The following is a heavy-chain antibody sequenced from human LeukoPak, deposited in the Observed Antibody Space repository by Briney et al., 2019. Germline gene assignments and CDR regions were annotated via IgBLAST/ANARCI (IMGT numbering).Heavy chain of an antibody. CDR1: GYTFTRYY. V-gene: IGHV1-46*01. CDR2: INPSGGST. CDR3: ARAELREVGASDY. Sequence: ASVKVSCKASGYTFTRYYMHWARQAPGQGLEWMGIINPSGGSTSYAQKFQGRVTMTRDTSTSTVYMELSSLRSEDTAVYYCARAELREVGASDYWGQGTLVTVSS. D-gene: IGHD1-26*01. J-gene: IGHJ4*02.